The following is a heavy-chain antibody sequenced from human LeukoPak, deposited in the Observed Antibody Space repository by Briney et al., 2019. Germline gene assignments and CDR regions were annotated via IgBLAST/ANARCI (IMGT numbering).Heavy chain of an antibody. CDR1: ADTFSDYD. D-gene: IGHD3-10*01. CDR2: MNPYSGHT. V-gene: IGHV1-8*02. J-gene: IGHJ5*01. Sequence: ASVKVSCKASADTFSDYDINWVRQASGQGPEWLGWMNPYSGHTGYAQNFQGRITMTRDTSTRTAYMELSSLTADDTAVYFCARGIIMSRGVLAWGPKTNNKGWFDSWGQGTLVTVSS. CDR3: ARGIIMSRGVLAWGPKTNNKGWFDS.